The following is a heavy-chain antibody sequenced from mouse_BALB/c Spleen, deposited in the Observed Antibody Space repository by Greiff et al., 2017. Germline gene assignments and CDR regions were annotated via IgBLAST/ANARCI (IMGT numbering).Heavy chain of an antibody. V-gene: IGHV5-6*01. CDR1: GFTFSSYG. J-gene: IGHJ3*01. Sequence: EVQVVESGGDLVKPGGSLKLSCAASGFTFSSYGMSLVRQTPDKRLEWVATISSGGSYTYYPDSVKGRFTISRDNAKNTLYLQMSSLKSEDTAMYYCARRPGFAYWGQGTLVTVSA. CDR3: ARRPGFAY. CDR2: ISSGGSYT.